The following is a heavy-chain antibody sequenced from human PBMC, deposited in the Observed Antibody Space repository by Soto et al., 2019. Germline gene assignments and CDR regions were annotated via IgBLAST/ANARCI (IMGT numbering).Heavy chain of an antibody. Sequence: GGSLRLSCAASGFTVSSNYMSWVRQAPGKGLEWVSVIYSGGSTYYADSVKGRFTISRDNSKNTLHLQMNSLRAEDTAVYYCAKAGLRLEELSKRGPFDYWGQGSLVTVSS. CDR2: IYSGGST. CDR3: AKAGLRLEELSKRGPFDY. V-gene: IGHV3-66*01. CDR1: GFTVSSNY. D-gene: IGHD3-16*02. J-gene: IGHJ4*02.